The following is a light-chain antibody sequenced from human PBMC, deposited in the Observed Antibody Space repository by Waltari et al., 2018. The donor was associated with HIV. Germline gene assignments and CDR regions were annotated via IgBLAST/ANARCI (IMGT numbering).Light chain of an antibody. CDR3: AAWDDSLNGPHVV. J-gene: IGLJ2*01. Sequence: QSVLTQPPSASETPGQRVAISCSGSRSDIGSNAVNWYEQHPGTAPKLLLYNNNPRPSGVPDRFSGSKSGTSASLAISGLQSEDEADYYCAAWDDSLNGPHVVFGGGTKLTVL. CDR2: NNN. V-gene: IGLV1-44*01. CDR1: RSDIGSNA.